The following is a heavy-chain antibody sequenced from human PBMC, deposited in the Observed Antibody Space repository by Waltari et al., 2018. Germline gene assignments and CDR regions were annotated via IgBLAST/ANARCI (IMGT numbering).Heavy chain of an antibody. D-gene: IGHD3-16*01. J-gene: IGHJ4*02. CDR3: ARDGGGNGYIHY. CDR1: GFTLSSSY. V-gene: IGHV3-74*01. CDR2: INTDGSSA. Sequence: EVQLVESGGGLVQPGGSLSLSCQASGFTLSSSYMHWVRQDPGKGLVWVSRINTDGSSANYADSVKGRFTISRDNGKNTLYLQMNSLRAEDTAVYYCARDGGGNGYIHYWGQGTLVTVSS.